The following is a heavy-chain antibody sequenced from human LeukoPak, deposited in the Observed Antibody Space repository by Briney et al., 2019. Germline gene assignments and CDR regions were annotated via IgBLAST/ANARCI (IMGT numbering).Heavy chain of an antibody. D-gene: IGHD3-22*01. J-gene: IGHJ4*02. CDR2: ISWNSGSI. V-gene: IGHV3-9*01. Sequence: GGSLRLSCAASGFTFDDYAMHWVRQAPGKGLEWVSGISWNSGSIGYADSVKGRFTISRDNAKNSLYLQMNSLRAEDTALYYCAKGVGGYTNAYFDYWGQGTLVTVSS. CDR3: AKGVGGYTNAYFDY. CDR1: GFTFDDYA.